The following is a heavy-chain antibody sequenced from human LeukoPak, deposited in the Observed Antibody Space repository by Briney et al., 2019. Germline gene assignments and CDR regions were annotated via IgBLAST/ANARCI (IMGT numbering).Heavy chain of an antibody. V-gene: IGHV1-8*01. CDR2: MNPISGNT. CDR3: ARGRGIAVADPFDP. J-gene: IGHJ5*02. CDR1: GYTFTSYD. D-gene: IGHD6-19*01. Sequence: ASVKVSCKASGYTFTSYDINWVRQATGQGLEWMGWMNPISGNTGYAQKFQGRVTMTRNTSISTAYMELSSLRSEDTAVYYCARGRGIAVADPFDPWGQGTLVTVSS.